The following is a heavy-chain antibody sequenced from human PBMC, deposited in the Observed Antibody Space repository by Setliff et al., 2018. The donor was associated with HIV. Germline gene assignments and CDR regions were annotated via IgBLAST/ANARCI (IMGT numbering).Heavy chain of an antibody. CDR1: GFTFSSYA. V-gene: IGHV3-23*01. CDR2: ISGSGGST. J-gene: IGHJ3*02. D-gene: IGHD1-26*01. CDR3: ARDWDSGSYLNDAFDI. Sequence: PGGSLRLSCAASGFTFSSYAMSWVRQAPGKGLEWVSAISGSGGSTYYADSVKGRFTISRDNSKNTLYLQMNSLRAEDTAVYYCARDWDSGSYLNDAFDIWGQGTMVTVSS.